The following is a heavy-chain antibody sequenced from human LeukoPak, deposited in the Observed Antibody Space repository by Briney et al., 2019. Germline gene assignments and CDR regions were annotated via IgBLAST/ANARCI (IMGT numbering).Heavy chain of an antibody. D-gene: IGHD2-15*01. CDR1: GYTFTGYY. CDR3: ARDQVEACDY. Sequence: ASVKVSCKASGYTFTGYYMHWVRQAPGQGLEWVGWINHNSGGKNYVQKFQGRVTMTRDTSISTVYMELSRLRSDDTAVYYCARDQVEACDYWGQGTLVTVSS. V-gene: IGHV1-2*02. J-gene: IGHJ4*02. CDR2: INHNSGGK.